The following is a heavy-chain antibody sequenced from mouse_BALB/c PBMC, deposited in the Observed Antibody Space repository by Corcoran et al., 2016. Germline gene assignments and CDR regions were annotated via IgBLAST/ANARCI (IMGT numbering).Heavy chain of an antibody. CDR3: ARGTTSFDY. J-gene: IGHJ2*01. V-gene: IGHV9-3-1*01. Sequence: QIQLVPSGPELKKPGESVKISCKASGYTFTNYGMNWVKQAPGKGLKWMGWINTYTGEPTYADDFKGRFAFSLETSASTAYLQINNLKNEDTATYFCARGTTSFDYWGQGTTLTVSS. D-gene: IGHD2-14*01. CDR1: GYTFTNYG. CDR2: INTYTGEP.